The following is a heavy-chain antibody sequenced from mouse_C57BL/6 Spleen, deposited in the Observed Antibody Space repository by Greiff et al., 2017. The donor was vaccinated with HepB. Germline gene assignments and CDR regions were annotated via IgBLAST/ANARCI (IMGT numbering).Heavy chain of an antibody. CDR3: ARASVYEGYYVRFAY. V-gene: IGHV1-55*01. J-gene: IGHJ3*01. CDR1: GYTFTSYW. CDR2: IYPGSGST. Sequence: QVQLQQPGAELVKPGASVKMSCKASGYTFTSYWITWVKQRPGQGLEWIGDIYPGSGSTNYNEKFKSKATLTVDTSSSTAYMQLSSLTSEDSAVYYCARASVYEGYYVRFAYWGQGTLVTVSA. D-gene: IGHD2-3*01.